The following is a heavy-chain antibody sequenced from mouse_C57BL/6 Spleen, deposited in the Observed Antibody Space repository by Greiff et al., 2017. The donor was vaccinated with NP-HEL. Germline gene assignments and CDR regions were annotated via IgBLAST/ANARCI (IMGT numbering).Heavy chain of an antibody. CDR2: INPNNGGT. CDR3: AGWLLLDY. D-gene: IGHD2-3*01. CDR1: GYTFTDYY. J-gene: IGHJ2*01. Sequence: VQLQQSGPELVKPGASVKISCKASGYTFTDYYMNWVKQSHGKSLEWIGDINPNNGGTSYNQKFKGKATLTVDKSSSTAYMELRSLTSEDSAVYYCAGWLLLDYWGQGTTLTVSS. V-gene: IGHV1-26*01.